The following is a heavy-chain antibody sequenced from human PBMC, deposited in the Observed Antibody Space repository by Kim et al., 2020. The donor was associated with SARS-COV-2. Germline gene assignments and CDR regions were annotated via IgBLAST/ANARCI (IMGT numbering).Heavy chain of an antibody. CDR3: ARVAYYDSSGADFDY. V-gene: IGHV4-31*02. J-gene: IGHJ4*02. D-gene: IGHD3-22*01. Sequence: PALKSRVTISVDTSKNQFSRKLSSVTAADTAVYYCARVAYYDSSGADFDYWGQGTLVTVSS.